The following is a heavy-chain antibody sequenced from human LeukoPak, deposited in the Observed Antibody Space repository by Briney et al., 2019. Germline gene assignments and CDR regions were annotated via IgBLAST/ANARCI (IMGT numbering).Heavy chain of an antibody. D-gene: IGHD6-19*01. CDR2: IHTSGST. CDR3: AREWAVAAPYNWFDP. Sequence: SETLSLTCTVSGGSISSSSYYWGWIRQPPGKGLEWIGRIHTSGSTNYNPSLKSRVTISVDTSKNQFSLKLSSVTAADTAVYYCAREWAVAAPYNWFDPWGQGTLVTVSS. V-gene: IGHV4-39*07. CDR1: GGSISSSSYY. J-gene: IGHJ5*02.